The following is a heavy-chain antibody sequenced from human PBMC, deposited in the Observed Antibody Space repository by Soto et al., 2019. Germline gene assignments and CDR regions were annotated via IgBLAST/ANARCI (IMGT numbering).Heavy chain of an antibody. Sequence: QVKLVQSGAEVRKSGASVKVSCKASGYIFRSDDVSWVRQLPGQGLEWMGWISTYNGYTEYAQRFXXRXPLTTDTSTGTAYMELRSLTSVDTAVYYCARTKRSYAGNFDYWGQGTLITISS. J-gene: IGHJ4*02. V-gene: IGHV1-18*01. CDR1: GYIFRSDD. D-gene: IGHD1-26*01. CDR2: ISTYNGYT. CDR3: ARTKRSYAGNFDY.